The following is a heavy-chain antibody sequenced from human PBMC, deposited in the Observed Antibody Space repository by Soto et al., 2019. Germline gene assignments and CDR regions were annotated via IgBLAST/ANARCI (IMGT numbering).Heavy chain of an antibody. CDR2: ISSSSSYI. V-gene: IGHV3-21*01. D-gene: IGHD2-15*01. J-gene: IGHJ6*02. Sequence: PGGSLRLSCAASGFTFSSYSMNWVRQAPGKGLEWVSSISSSSSYIYYADSVKGRFTISRDNAKNSLYLQMNSLRAEDTAVYYCARGPALEYCSGGSCSLGDYYYYGMDVWGQGTTVTVSS. CDR3: ARGPALEYCSGGSCSLGDYYYYGMDV. CDR1: GFTFSSYS.